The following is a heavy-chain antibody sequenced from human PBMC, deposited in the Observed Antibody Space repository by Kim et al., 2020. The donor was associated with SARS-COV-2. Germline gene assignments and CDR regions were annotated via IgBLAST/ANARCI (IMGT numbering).Heavy chain of an antibody. CDR2: INAGNGNT. CDR3: ASPASIAVAGRLAYYYGMDV. V-gene: IGHV1-3*01. CDR1: GYTFTSYA. J-gene: IGHJ6*02. Sequence: ASVKVSCKASGYTFTSYAMHWVRQAPGQRLEWMGWINAGNGNTKYSQKFQGRVTITRDTSASTAYMELSSLRSEDTAVYYCASPASIAVAGRLAYYYGMDVWGQGTTVTVSS. D-gene: IGHD6-19*01.